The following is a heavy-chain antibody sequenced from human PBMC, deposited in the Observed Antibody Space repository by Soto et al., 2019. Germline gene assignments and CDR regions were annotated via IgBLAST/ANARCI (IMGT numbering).Heavy chain of an antibody. CDR1: GYTFTSYC. CDR2: ISAYNGNT. CDR3: ARDEHPTYYDFWSGYYEYYYYYMDV. V-gene: IGHV1-18*01. J-gene: IGHJ6*03. D-gene: IGHD3-3*01. Sequence: SVKVSCKASGYTFTSYCISWVRQAPGQGLEWMGWISAYNGNTNYAQKLQGRVTMTTDTSTSTAYMELRSLRSDDTAVYYCARDEHPTYYDFWSGYYEYYYYYMDVWGKGTTVTVSS.